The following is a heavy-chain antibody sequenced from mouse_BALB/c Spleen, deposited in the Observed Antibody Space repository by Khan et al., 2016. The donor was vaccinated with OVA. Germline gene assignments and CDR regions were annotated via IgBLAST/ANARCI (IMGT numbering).Heavy chain of an antibody. CDR2: IDPANGEI. Sequence: VQLKESGAELVKPGASVKLSCTASGFNIEDTYMHWVKQRPEQGPEWIGRIDPANGEIKFDPKFQGKATLTADTSSNTAYLQVSSLTSEDTAVYSCAPLYGNPFAYWAKGLGSLSLQ. D-gene: IGHD2-1*01. J-gene: IGHJ3*01. CDR1: GFNIEDTY. V-gene: IGHV14-3*02. CDR3: APLYGNPFAY.